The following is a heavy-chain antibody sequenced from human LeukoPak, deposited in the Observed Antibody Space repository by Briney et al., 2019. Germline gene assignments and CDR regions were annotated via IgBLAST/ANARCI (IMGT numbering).Heavy chain of an antibody. CDR1: GYSISSDYY. V-gene: IGHV4-61*01. CDR2: MYYSGST. Sequence: PSETLSLTCAVSGYSISSDYYWDWIRQPPGKGLEWIGSMYYSGSTNYNPSLKSRATISEDTSKKQFSLKLSSVTAADTAVYYCARAGYDTSGFWYFDLWGRGTLVTVSS. CDR3: ARAGYDTSGFWYFDL. J-gene: IGHJ2*01. D-gene: IGHD3-22*01.